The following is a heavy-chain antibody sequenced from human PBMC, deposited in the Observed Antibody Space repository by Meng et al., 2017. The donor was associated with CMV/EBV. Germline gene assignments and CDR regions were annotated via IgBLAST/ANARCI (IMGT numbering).Heavy chain of an antibody. J-gene: IGHJ6*02. CDR1: GFTFSIYS. Sequence: GGSLRLSCAVSGFTFSIYSMNWVRQAPGKGLEWVSSITSSSSSLYYADSLKGRFTISRDNAKNSLYLQINSLRAEDTAVYYCARDVGVTGYGMDVWGQGTTVTVSS. D-gene: IGHD2-8*02. V-gene: IGHV3-21*06. CDR3: ARDVGVTGYGMDV. CDR2: ITSSSSSL.